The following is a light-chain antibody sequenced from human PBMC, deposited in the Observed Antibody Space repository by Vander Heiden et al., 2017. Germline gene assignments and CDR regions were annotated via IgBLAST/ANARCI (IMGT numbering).Light chain of an antibody. J-gene: IGLJ3*02. CDR3: AAWDDSMSGWV. Sequence: QSVLPQPPSASVTPGQRVTISCSGLISNLGSNYVYWYQQLTGTAPKLLIYRKKQRPAGVPDRFSGSKSGTSASLAISGRRSEDEADYYCAAWDDSMSGWVFGGGTKLTVL. CDR2: RKK. V-gene: IGLV1-47*01. CDR1: ISNLGSNY.